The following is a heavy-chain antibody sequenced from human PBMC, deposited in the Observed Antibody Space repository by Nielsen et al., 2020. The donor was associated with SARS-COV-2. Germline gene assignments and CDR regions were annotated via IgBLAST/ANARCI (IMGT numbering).Heavy chain of an antibody. D-gene: IGHD2-15*01. CDR3: ASARDCGGSTCFSHPYYGMDV. J-gene: IGHJ6*02. Sequence: GESLKISCTASGFTFDLFSMTWVRQAPGKGLVWVSRINPDGSRVTYADPVKGRFTISRDNAKNTLYLQMNSLRVEDTAAYYCASARDCGGSTCFSHPYYGMDVWGQGTTVSVSS. CDR1: GFTFDLFS. CDR2: INPDGSRV. V-gene: IGHV3-74*01.